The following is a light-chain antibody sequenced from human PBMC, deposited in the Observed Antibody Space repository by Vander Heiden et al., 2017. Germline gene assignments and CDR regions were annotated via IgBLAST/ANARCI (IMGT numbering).Light chain of an antibody. V-gene: IGKV4-1*01. J-gene: IGKJ4*01. CDR3: LQYTGTPTT. Sequence: DIVMTQSPDSLAVSLGQRATINCKSSQSVLSSSNNKNYLAWYQQQPGQPPKLLIYWASTREFGVPDRFSVRWSGTYFTLTISSLQAADVAVYYCLQYTGTPTTFGAGTKVDIK. CDR2: WAS. CDR1: QSVLSSSNNKNY.